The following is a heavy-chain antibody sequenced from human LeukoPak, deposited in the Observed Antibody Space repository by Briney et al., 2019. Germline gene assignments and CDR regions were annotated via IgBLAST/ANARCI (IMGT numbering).Heavy chain of an antibody. J-gene: IGHJ4*02. CDR1: GYTFTGYY. D-gene: IGHD3-10*01. CDR3: ARGSRVVGVITGGY. CDR2: INPDSGGT. V-gene: IGHV1-2*02. Sequence: GASVKVSCKASGYTFTGYYMHWVRQAPGQGLEWLRWINPDSGGTNFAQKFQGRVTMTRDTSISTAYMELSSLRSDDTAVYYCARGSRVVGVITGGYWGQGTLVTVSS.